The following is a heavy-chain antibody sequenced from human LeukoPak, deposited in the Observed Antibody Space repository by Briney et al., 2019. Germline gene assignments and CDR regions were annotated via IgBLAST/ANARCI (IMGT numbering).Heavy chain of an antibody. J-gene: IGHJ3*02. CDR1: GYTFTSYG. CDR2: IIPILGIA. Sequence: ASVKVSCKASGYTFTSYGISWVRQAPGQGLEWMGRIIPILGIANYAQKFQGRVTITADKSTSTAYMELSSLRSEDTAVYYCARDRDYYDSSGYYSDAFDIWGQGTMVTVSS. D-gene: IGHD3-22*01. CDR3: ARDRDYYDSSGYYSDAFDI. V-gene: IGHV1-69*04.